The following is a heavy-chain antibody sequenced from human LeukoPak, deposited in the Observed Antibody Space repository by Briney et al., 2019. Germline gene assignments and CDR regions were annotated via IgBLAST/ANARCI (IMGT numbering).Heavy chain of an antibody. CDR3: AKVVREYYYDSSGYYYFQC. CDR2: ISGSGGST. J-gene: IGHJ4*02. V-gene: IGHV3-23*01. CDR1: GFTFSSYG. Sequence: GGSLRLSCAASGFTFSSYGMSWVRQAPGKGLEWVSAISGSGGSTYYADSVKGRFTISRDNSKNTLYLQMNSLRAEDTAVYYCAKVVREYYYDSSGYYYFQCWGQGTLVTVSS. D-gene: IGHD3-22*01.